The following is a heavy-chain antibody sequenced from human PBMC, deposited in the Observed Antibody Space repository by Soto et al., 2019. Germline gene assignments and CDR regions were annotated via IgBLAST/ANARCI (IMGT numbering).Heavy chain of an antibody. CDR2: IHHSGST. V-gene: IGHV4-4*02. J-gene: IGHJ5*02. Sequence: SETLSLTCAVSGGSISSNNWWNWVRQPPGKGLEWIGEIHHSGSTNYNPSLKSRVTISVDKSKNQFSLKLNSVTAADTAVYYCARARQYCSSSSCYLDPWGQGTLVTVSA. D-gene: IGHD2-2*01. CDR3: ARARQYCSSSSCYLDP. CDR1: GGSISSNNW.